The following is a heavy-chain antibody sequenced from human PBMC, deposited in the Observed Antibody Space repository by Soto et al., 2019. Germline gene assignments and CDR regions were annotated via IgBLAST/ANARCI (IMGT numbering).Heavy chain of an antibody. CDR2: ISAYNGNT. CDR3: ARDLRLRWLTGYYYGMDV. V-gene: IGHV1-18*04. Sequence: QVQLVQSGAEVKKPGASVKVSCKASGYTFTSYGISWVRQAPGQGLEWMGWISAYNGNTNYAQKLQGRVTMTTDTPTSTAYMELRSLRSDDTAVYYCARDLRLRWLTGYYYGMDVWGQGTTVTVSS. CDR1: GYTFTSYG. J-gene: IGHJ6*02. D-gene: IGHD4-17*01.